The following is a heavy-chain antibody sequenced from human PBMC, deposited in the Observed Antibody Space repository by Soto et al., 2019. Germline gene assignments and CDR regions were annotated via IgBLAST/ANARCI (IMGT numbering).Heavy chain of an antibody. CDR1: GFTFSSYS. D-gene: IGHD5-18*01. CDR2: ISSSSSYI. Sequence: GGSLRLSCAASGFTFSSYSMNWVRQAPGKGLEWVSSISSSSSYIYYADSVKGRFTISRDNAKNSLYLQMNSLRAEDTAVYYCARGLYVDTAMVTRYWGQGTLVTVSS. J-gene: IGHJ4*02. V-gene: IGHV3-21*01. CDR3: ARGLYVDTAMVTRY.